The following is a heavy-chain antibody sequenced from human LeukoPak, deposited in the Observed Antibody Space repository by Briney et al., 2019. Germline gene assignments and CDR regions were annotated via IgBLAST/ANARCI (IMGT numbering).Heavy chain of an antibody. V-gene: IGHV1-69*04. CDR3: ARHGAVTTDPFDY. Sequence: SVKVSCKASGGTFSSCAISWVRQAPGQGLEWMGRIIPILGIANYAQKFQGRVTITADKSTSTAYMELSSLRSEDTAVYYCARHGAVTTDPFDYWGQGTLVTVSS. CDR1: GGTFSSCA. CDR2: IIPILGIA. J-gene: IGHJ4*02. D-gene: IGHD4-17*01.